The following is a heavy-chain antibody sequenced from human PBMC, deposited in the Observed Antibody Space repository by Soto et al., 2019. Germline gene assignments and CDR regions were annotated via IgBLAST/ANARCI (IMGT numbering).Heavy chain of an antibody. CDR2: ISGSGGST. CDR1: GFTFSSYA. D-gene: IGHD3-10*01. CDR3: ARLYGSGENWFDP. Sequence: PGWSLRLSCAASGFTFSSYAMSWVRQAPGKGLEWVPAISGSGGSTYYADSVKGRFTISRDNSKNTLYLQMNSLRAEDTAVYYCARLYGSGENWFDPWGQGTLVTVSS. V-gene: IGHV3-23*01. J-gene: IGHJ5*02.